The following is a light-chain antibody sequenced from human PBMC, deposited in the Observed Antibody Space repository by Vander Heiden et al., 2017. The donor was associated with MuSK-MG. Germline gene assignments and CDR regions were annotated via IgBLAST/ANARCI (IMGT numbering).Light chain of an antibody. V-gene: IGKV1-5*01. CDR2: DAS. CDR1: QSISNW. CDR3: QQYGSYPRT. Sequence: DLQITESPSTLSASVGDRVTITCRASQSISNWLAWYQQKPGKAPKLLIYDASSLESGVPFRFSGSGSGTEFTLTISSLQPDDFATYYCQQYGSYPRTFGQGTKVEIK. J-gene: IGKJ1*01.